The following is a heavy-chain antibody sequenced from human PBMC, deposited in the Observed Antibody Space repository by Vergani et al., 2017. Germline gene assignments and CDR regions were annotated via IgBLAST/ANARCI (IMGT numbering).Heavy chain of an antibody. V-gene: IGHV3-23*01. CDR1: GFTFSSYA. J-gene: IGHJ4*02. CDR3: SKDDYGSGRLDY. D-gene: IGHD3-10*01. CDR2: ISGSGGST. Sequence: EVQLLESGGGLVQPGGSLRLSCAASGFTFSSYAMSWVRQAPGKGLEWVSAISGSGGSTYYADSVKGRFTISRDNSKNTLYLQMNSLRAEDTAVYYCSKDDYGSGRLDYWGQGTLVTVSS.